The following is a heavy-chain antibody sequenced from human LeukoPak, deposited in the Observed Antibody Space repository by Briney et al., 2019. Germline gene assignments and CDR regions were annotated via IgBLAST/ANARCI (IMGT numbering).Heavy chain of an antibody. CDR3: ARHFHDAFDI. J-gene: IGHJ3*02. CDR2: IYYSGST. V-gene: IGHV4-59*08. Sequence: SETLSLTCTVSGGSISSYYWSWIRQPPGKGLEWIGYIYYSGSTNYNPSLKSRVTISVDTSKNQFSLKLSSVTAADTAVYYCARHFHDAFDIWGQGTMVTVSS. CDR1: GGSISSYY.